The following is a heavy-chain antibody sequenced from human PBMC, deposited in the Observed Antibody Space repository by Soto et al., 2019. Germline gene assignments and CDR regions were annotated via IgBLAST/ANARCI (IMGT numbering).Heavy chain of an antibody. CDR2: IDSGGST. Sequence: PGGSLRLSCAASGFTVSSKYMSWVRQAPGKGLEWVSVIDSGGSTYYADSVKGRFTISRDNSKNTLYLQMNSLRAEDTAVYYCAKARSYGRFDPWGQGTLVTVSS. CDR3: AKARSYGRFDP. CDR1: GFTVSSKY. V-gene: IGHV3-53*01. D-gene: IGHD4-17*01. J-gene: IGHJ5*02.